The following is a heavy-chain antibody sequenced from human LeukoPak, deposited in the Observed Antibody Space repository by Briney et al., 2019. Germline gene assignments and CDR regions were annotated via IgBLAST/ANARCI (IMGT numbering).Heavy chain of an antibody. D-gene: IGHD3-3*01. Sequence: PSQTLSLTCTVSGGSISSGGYYWSWTRQHPGKGLEWIGYIYYSGSTYYNPSLKSRVTISVDTSKNQFSLKLSSVTAADTAVYYCARAEGRFGVVTLLDYWGQGTLVTVSS. CDR3: ARAEGRFGVVTLLDY. CDR2: IYYSGST. CDR1: GGSISSGGYY. J-gene: IGHJ4*02. V-gene: IGHV4-31*03.